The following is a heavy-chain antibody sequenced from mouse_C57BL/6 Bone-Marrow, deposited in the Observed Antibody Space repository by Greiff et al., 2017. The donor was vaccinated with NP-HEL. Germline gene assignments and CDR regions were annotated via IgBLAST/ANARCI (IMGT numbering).Heavy chain of an antibody. CDR2: INPNYGTT. CDR1: GYSFTDYN. CDR3: ATGDYYGSSYDYFDY. D-gene: IGHD1-1*01. V-gene: IGHV1-39*01. J-gene: IGHJ2*01. Sequence: EVQLQESGPELVKPGASVKISCKASGYSFTDYNMNWVKQSNGKSLEWIGVINPNYGTTSYNQKFKGKATLTVDQSSSTAYMQLNSLTSEDSAVYYCATGDYYGSSYDYFDYWGQGTTLTVSS.